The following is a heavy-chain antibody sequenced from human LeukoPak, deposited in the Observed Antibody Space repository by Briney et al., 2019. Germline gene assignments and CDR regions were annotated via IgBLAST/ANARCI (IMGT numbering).Heavy chain of an antibody. V-gene: IGHV1-24*01. J-gene: IGHJ4*02. CDR2: FDPEDGET. CDR1: GYTLTELS. Sequence: VASVKVSCKVSGYTLTELSMHWVRQAPGKGLEWMGGFDPEDGETIYAQKFQGRVTMTEDTSTDTAYMELSSLRSEGTAVYYCATSTMIVRYYFDYWGQGTLVTVSS. D-gene: IGHD3-22*01. CDR3: ATSTMIVRYYFDY.